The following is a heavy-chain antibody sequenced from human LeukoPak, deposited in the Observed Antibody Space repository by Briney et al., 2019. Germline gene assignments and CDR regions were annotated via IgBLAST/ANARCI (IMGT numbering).Heavy chain of an antibody. V-gene: IGHV3-11*06. Sequence: GSLRLSCAASGFTFSDYYMSWIRQAPGKGLEWVSYISSNSRYTNYADSVKGRFTISRDNAENSLYLQMNRLRAEDTAVYYCARGGRVGATDYWGQGTLVTVSS. CDR3: ARGGRVGATDY. CDR1: GFTFSDYY. D-gene: IGHD1-26*01. J-gene: IGHJ4*02. CDR2: ISSNSRYT.